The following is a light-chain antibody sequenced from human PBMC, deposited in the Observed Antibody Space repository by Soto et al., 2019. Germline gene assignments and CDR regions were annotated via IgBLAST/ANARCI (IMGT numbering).Light chain of an antibody. J-gene: IGLJ1*01. CDR2: ANS. CDR1: RNDIGAYEF. Sequence: QSVLAQPPSASGSPGQSVTISCTGTRNDIGAYEFVSWYQHHPGKAPKLIIYANSNRPLGVPDRFSGSESGASASLVITGLQAEDEADYYCQSYDSTVSGYVFGTGTKVTVL. V-gene: IGLV2-8*01. CDR3: QSYDSTVSGYV.